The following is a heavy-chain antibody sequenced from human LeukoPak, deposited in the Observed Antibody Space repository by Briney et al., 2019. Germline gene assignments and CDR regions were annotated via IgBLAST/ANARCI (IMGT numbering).Heavy chain of an antibody. Sequence: SETLSLTCTVSGGSISSYYWGWIRQPPGKGLEWIGSIYYSGSTYYNPSLKSRVTISVDTSKNQFSLKLSSVTAADTAVYYCARHAGVGATLYYYYYYMDVWGKGTTVTVCS. CDR3: ARHAGVGATLYYYYYYMDV. CDR2: IYYSGST. J-gene: IGHJ6*03. CDR1: GGSISSYY. V-gene: IGHV4-39*01. D-gene: IGHD1-26*01.